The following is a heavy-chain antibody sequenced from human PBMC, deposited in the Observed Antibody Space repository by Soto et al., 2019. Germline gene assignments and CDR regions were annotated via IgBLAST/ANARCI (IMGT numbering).Heavy chain of an antibody. J-gene: IGHJ6*02. Sequence: EVQLVESGGGLVQPGGSLRLSCAASGFTFSSYSMNWVRQAPGKGLEWVSYISSSSSTIYYADSVKGRFTISRDNAKNSLYLQMNSLRDEDTAVYYCARDATVEMATIFYYYYYGMDVWGQGTTVTVSS. D-gene: IGHD5-12*01. V-gene: IGHV3-48*02. CDR3: ARDATVEMATIFYYYYYGMDV. CDR2: ISSSSSTI. CDR1: GFTFSSYS.